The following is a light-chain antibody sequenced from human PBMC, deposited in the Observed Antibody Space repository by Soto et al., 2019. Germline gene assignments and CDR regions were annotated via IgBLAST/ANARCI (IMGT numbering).Light chain of an antibody. Sequence: QSALTQPPSASGSPGQSVTISCTGTSSDVGGYNYVSWYQQAPGKAPKLIIHEVTKRPSGVPDRFSGSRSGNTASLTVSGLQAEDEGDYYCQSYDSGLSGWVFGEGTKVTVL. CDR3: QSYDSGLSGWV. CDR2: EVT. V-gene: IGLV2-8*01. CDR1: SSDVGGYNY. J-gene: IGLJ3*02.